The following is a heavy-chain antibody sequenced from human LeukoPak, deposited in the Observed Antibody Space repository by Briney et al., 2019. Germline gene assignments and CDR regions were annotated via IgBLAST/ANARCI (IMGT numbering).Heavy chain of an antibody. J-gene: IGHJ4*02. Sequence: SETLSLTCTVSGGSISSYYWSWIRQPPGKGLEWIGYIYYSGSTNYNPSLKSRVTISVDTSKNQFSLKLSSVTAADTAVYCCARVRGKSHDYWGQGTLVTVSS. V-gene: IGHV4-59*01. CDR2: IYYSGST. CDR3: ARVRGKSHDY. D-gene: IGHD3-16*01. CDR1: GGSISSYY.